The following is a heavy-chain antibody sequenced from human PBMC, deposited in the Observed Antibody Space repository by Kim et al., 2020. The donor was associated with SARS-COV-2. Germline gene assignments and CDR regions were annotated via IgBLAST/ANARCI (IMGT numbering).Heavy chain of an antibody. D-gene: IGHD3-10*01. CDR2: IIPIFGTA. CDR1: GGTFSSYA. J-gene: IGHJ6*02. CDR3: ARGIFTKVRGVISYYGMDV. Sequence: SVKVSCKASGGTFSSYAISWVRQAPGQGLEWMGGIIPIFGTANYAQKLQGRVTITADESTSTAYMELSSLRSEDTAVYYRARGIFTKVRGVISYYGMDVWGQGTPVTVSS. V-gene: IGHV1-69*13.